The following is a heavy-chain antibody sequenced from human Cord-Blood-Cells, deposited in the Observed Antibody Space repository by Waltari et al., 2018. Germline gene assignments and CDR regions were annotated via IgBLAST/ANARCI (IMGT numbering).Heavy chain of an antibody. CDR3: ARAALIAAALDY. V-gene: IGHV3-53*01. J-gene: IGHJ4*02. D-gene: IGHD6-13*01. CDR1: GFTVSSNY. CDR2: IYSGGST. Sequence: EVQLVESGGGLIQPGGSLRVSCAAPGFTVSSNYTGWVRQAPGKGLEWVSVIYSGGSTYYADSVKGRFTISRDNSKNTLYLQMNSLRAEDTAVYYCARAALIAAALDYWGQGTLVTVSS.